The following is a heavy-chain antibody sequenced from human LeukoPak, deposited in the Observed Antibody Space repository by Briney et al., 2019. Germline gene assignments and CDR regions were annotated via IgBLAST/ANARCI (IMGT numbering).Heavy chain of an antibody. CDR3: ARGRGSGHKENWFDP. D-gene: IGHD6-19*01. J-gene: IGHJ5*02. CDR2: MNPNSGST. Sequence: ASVKVSCKASGYTLTTYDINWVRQATGQGLEWMGWMNPNSGSTGYTQKFQGRVTMTRNTSISTAYMELSSLRSEDTAVYYCARGRGSGHKENWFDPWGQGTLVTVSS. CDR1: GYTLTTYD. V-gene: IGHV1-8*01.